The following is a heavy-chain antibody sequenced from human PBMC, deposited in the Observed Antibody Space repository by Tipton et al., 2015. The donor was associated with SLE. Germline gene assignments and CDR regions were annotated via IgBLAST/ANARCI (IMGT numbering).Heavy chain of an antibody. J-gene: IGHJ4*02. CDR3: ARASLEWFFDY. Sequence: GSLRLSCAASGFTVSSNYMSWVRQAPGKGLEWVSVIYSGGSTYYADSVKGQFTISRDNSKNTLYLQMNSLRAEDTAVYYCARASLEWFFDYWGQGTLVTVSS. CDR1: GFTVSSNY. D-gene: IGHD3-3*01. CDR2: IYSGGST. V-gene: IGHV3-53*01.